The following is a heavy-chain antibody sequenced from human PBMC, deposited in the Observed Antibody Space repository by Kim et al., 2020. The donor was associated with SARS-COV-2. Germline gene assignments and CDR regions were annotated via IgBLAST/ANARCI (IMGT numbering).Heavy chain of an antibody. J-gene: IGHJ4*02. Sequence: ASVKVSCKASGYTFTSYYMHWVRQAPGQGLEWMGIINPSGGSTSYAQKFQGRVTMTRDTSTSTVYMELSSLRSEDTAVYYCARDSSLWFGELLFNTFDYWGQGTLVTVSS. CDR2: INPSGGST. V-gene: IGHV1-46*01. D-gene: IGHD3-10*01. CDR3: ARDSSLWFGELLFNTFDY. CDR1: GYTFTSYY.